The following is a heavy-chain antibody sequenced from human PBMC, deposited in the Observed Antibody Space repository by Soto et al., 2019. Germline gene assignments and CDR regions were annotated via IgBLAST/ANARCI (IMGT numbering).Heavy chain of an antibody. V-gene: IGHV4-59*01. CDR2: IYYSGST. Sequence: SETLSLTCTVSGGSISSYYWSWIRQPPGKGLEWIGYIYYSGSTNYNPSLKSRVTISVDTSKNQFSLKLSSVTAADTAVYYCARDSSSWYPNWFDPWGQGTLVTVSS. J-gene: IGHJ5*02. CDR3: ARDSSSWYPNWFDP. CDR1: GGSISSYY. D-gene: IGHD6-13*01.